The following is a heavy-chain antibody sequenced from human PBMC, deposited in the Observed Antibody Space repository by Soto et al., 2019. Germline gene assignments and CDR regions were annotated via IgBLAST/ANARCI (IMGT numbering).Heavy chain of an antibody. J-gene: IGHJ2*01. CDR1: GFIFSDYA. CDR2: ISASGGNI. V-gene: IGHV3-23*01. D-gene: IGHD3-16*01. CDR3: AKVAGGLGYFDL. Sequence: LRLSCVASGFIFSDYAMTWVRQAPGKGPQWVATISASGGNIEYADSLKGRFTISRDNSKNSVYLQLGGLTADDTAVHYCAKVAGGLGYFDLWGRGTLVTVSS.